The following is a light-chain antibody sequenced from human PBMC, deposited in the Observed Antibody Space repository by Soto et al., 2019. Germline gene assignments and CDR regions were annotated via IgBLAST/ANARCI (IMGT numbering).Light chain of an antibody. J-gene: IGKJ3*01. CDR1: QDIRNY. V-gene: IGKV1-33*01. CDR2: DAS. CDR3: QQYDKLPQFT. Sequence: IQRTQSPYSLSSSVGYRVPTAWKASQDIRNYLNWYQQKPGKAPKLLILDASNLATGVPSSFSRSGSGTDFTLTISSLQPEDFANYYCQQYDKLPQFTFGHGTKVDIK.